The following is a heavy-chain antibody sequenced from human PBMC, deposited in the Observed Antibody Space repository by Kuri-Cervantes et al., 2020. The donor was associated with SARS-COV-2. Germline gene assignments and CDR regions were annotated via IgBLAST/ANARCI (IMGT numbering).Heavy chain of an antibody. CDR2: VYYSGST. D-gene: IGHD6-13*01. J-gene: IGHJ6*03. CDR1: GGSISSQSYY. CDR3: VQVDIAAAGTNYYYYMDV. V-gene: IGHV4-39*01. Sequence: GSLRLSCTVSGGSISSQSYYWGWIRQPPGKGLEWIGSVYYSGSTYYNPSLKSRVTISLDTSKNQLSLKLSSVTAADTAVYYCVQVDIAAAGTNYYYYMDVWGKGTTVTVSS.